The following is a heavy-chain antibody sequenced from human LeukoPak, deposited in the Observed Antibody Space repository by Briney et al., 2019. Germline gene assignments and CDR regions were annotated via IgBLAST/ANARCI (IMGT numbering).Heavy chain of an antibody. CDR1: DGSISSYY. J-gene: IGHJ4*02. CDR3: ARANRDTNGYYYSFDY. D-gene: IGHD3-22*01. CDR2: IYTSGST. Sequence: SETLSLTCTASDGSISSYYWSWIRQPAGKGLEWIGRIYTSGSTNYNPSLKSRVTMSVDTSKNQFSLKLSSVTAADTAVYYCARANRDTNGYYYSFDYWGQGTLVTVSS. V-gene: IGHV4-4*07.